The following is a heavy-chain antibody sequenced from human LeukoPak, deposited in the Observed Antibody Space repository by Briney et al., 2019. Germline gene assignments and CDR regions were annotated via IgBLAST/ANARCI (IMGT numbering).Heavy chain of an antibody. D-gene: IGHD2-2*01. J-gene: IGHJ6*03. CDR2: ISSSGSTI. CDR1: GFTFSDYY. Sequence: GGSLRLSCAASGFTFSDYYMSWIRQAPGKGLEWVSYISSSGSTIYYADSVKGRFTISRDNAKNSLYLQMNSLRAEDTAVYYCARVACSSTSCYVYYYMDVWGKGTTVTVSS. V-gene: IGHV3-11*01. CDR3: ARVACSSTSCYVYYYMDV.